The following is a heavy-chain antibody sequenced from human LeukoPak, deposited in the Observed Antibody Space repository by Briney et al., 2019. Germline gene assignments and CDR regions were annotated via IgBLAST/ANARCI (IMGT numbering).Heavy chain of an antibody. CDR3: ARTTRRDGYDY. D-gene: IGHD5-24*01. CDR2: IYSGGST. Sequence: GGSLRLSCAASGFTVSSNYMNWVRQAPGKGLEWVSLIYSGGSTYYADSVKGRFTISRDNSKNTLYLQMNSLRAEDTVVYYCARTTRRDGYDYWGQGTLVTVSS. V-gene: IGHV3-53*01. J-gene: IGHJ4*02. CDR1: GFTVSSNY.